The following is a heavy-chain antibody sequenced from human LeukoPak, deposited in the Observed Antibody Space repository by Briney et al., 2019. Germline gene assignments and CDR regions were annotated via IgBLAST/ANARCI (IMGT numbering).Heavy chain of an antibody. CDR3: AREMGSSEDNWFDP. V-gene: IGHV1-69*04. D-gene: IGHD6-13*01. Sequence: GASVKVSCKASGGTFSSYAISWVRQAPGQGLEWMGRIIPILGIANYAQKFQGRVTITADKSTSTAYMELSSLRSEDTAVYYCAREMGSSEDNWFDPWGQGTLVTVSS. CDR1: GGTFSSYA. J-gene: IGHJ5*02. CDR2: IIPILGIA.